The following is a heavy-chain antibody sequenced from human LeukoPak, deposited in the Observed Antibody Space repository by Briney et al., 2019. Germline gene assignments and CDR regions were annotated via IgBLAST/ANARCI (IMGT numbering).Heavy chain of an antibody. V-gene: IGHV4-34*01. CDR1: GGSFSGYY. CDR2: INHSGST. J-gene: IGHJ4*02. D-gene: IGHD3-22*01. Sequence: PSETLSLTCAVYGGSFSGYYWSWIRQPPGKGLEWIGEINHSGSTNYNPSLKSRVTISVDTSKNQFSLRLTSVTAADTAVYYCARGQGGSGYYYWGQGTLVTVSS. CDR3: ARGQGGSGYYY.